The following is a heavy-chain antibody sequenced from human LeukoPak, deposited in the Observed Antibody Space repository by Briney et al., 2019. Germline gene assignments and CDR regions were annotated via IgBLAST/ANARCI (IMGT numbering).Heavy chain of an antibody. CDR3: ARRGGGEWPVHYIDV. Sequence: PSVKLSCKSSGYTFTSYYINWVRHATAQGLEGMVGMNPNSCNTSYTHKFRGGFTMTTTTSTSNAYLEMRSLRYEDTDVYSCARRGGGEWPVHYIDVWGTGTTVTIS. CDR2: MNPNSCNT. J-gene: IGHJ6*03. D-gene: IGHD3-10*01. V-gene: IGHV1-8*01. CDR1: GYTFTSYY.